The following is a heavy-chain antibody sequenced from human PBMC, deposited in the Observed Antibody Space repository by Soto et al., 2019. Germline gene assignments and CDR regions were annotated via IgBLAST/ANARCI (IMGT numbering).Heavy chain of an antibody. V-gene: IGHV1-8*01. CDR1: GYTFTGYD. CDR3: ARERTGTTSMDV. Sequence: QVQLVQSGAEVKKPGASVKVSCKASGYTFTGYDINWVRQATGQGLEWMGWMNPNSGNTGYAQKFQGRVTMTRNTSISTDYMELSSLRSEDTAVYYCARERTGTTSMDVWGQGTTVTVSS. J-gene: IGHJ6*02. CDR2: MNPNSGNT. D-gene: IGHD1-1*01.